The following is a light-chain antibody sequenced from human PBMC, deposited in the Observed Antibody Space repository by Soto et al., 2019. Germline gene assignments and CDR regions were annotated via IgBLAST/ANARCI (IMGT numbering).Light chain of an antibody. CDR2: EVS. CDR1: SSDVGSYNF. J-gene: IGLJ1*01. V-gene: IGLV2-14*01. Sequence: QSVLTQPASVSGSPGQSITISCTGTSSDVGSYNFVSWYQQLPGKAPKLMIYEVSNRPSGVSNQFSGSKSGNTASLTISGLQAEDDADYYCISNTNTSTDVSGTGTNAAVL. CDR3: ISNTNTSTDV.